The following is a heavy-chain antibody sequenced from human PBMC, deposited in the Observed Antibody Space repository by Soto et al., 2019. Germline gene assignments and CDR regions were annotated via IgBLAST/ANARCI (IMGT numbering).Heavy chain of an antibody. CDR1: GFTFSGNA. Sequence: EVQVLESGGGLIQPGGSLRLSCAASGFTFSGNAMSWVRQAPGKGLEWVSTISGSGRSRFYVDSVKGRFTISRDNSKNTLYLQMNSLRVEDTAVYYCATDVAQEISSVEWWVQGTLVIVSS. D-gene: IGHD3-22*01. CDR3: ATDVAQEISSVEW. V-gene: IGHV3-23*01. CDR2: ISGSGRSR. J-gene: IGHJ4*02.